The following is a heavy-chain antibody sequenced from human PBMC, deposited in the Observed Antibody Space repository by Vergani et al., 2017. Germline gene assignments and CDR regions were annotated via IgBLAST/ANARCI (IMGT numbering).Heavy chain of an antibody. CDR1: GGTFSSYA. CDR3: ARDWVGGTTGDYGMDV. J-gene: IGHJ6*02. CDR2: VIPIFGTA. D-gene: IGHD1-26*01. Sequence: QVQLVQSGAEVKKPGASVKVSCKASGGTFSSYAISWVRQAPGQGLEWMGRVIPIFGTANYAQKFQGRVTITADESTRTAYMELSSLRSEDTAVYYCARDWVGGTTGDYGMDVWGQGTTVIVSS. V-gene: IGHV1-69*18.